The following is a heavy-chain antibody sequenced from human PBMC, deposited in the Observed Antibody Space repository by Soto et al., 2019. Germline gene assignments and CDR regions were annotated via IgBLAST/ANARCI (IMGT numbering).Heavy chain of an antibody. D-gene: IGHD2-15*01. CDR1: GGSFSANY. CDR2: VSYSGST. V-gene: IGHV4-59*01. J-gene: IGHJ4*02. Sequence: PSETRSLTFTVSGGSFSANYWRWIRQSPGQGLEWIGYVSYSGSTVYNPSLKSRVSISADTSKNQFSMRLSSVTAADTAVYYCARDDQSCHYGTCSWHFNYWGQGALVTVS. CDR3: ARDDQSCHYGTCSWHFNY.